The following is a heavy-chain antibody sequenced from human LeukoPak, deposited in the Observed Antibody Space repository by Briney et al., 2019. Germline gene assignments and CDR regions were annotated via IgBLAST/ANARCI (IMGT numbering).Heavy chain of an antibody. CDR2: ISNNGGSS. CDR3: VKDDSYYYDSGIYPY. CDR1: GFTFSAYA. D-gene: IGHD3-10*01. Sequence: GGSLRLSCSASGFTFSAYAMYWVRQAPGKGLEYVSGISNNGGSSFYADSVKGRFTISRDNSKNTLYLQMGSLRAEDTAIYYCVKDDSYYYDSGIYPYWGQGTLVTVSS. V-gene: IGHV3-64D*09. J-gene: IGHJ4*02.